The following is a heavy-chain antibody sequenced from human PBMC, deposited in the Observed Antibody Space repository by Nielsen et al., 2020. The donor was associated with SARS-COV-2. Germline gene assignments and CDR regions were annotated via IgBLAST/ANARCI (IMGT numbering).Heavy chain of an antibody. D-gene: IGHD6-19*01. CDR2: ISAYNGNT. CDR3: AREQWLGKYLDY. J-gene: IGHJ4*02. CDR1: GYTFPSYG. Sequence: VKVSCKASGYTFPSYGISWVRQAPGQGLEWMGWISAYNGNTNYAQKLQGRVTMTTDTSTSTAYMELRSLRSDDTAVYYCAREQWLGKYLDYWGQGTLVTVSS. V-gene: IGHV1-18*01.